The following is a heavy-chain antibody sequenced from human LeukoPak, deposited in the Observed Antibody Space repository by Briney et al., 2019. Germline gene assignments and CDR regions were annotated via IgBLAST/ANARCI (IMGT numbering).Heavy chain of an antibody. CDR1: RFTFSNYW. J-gene: IGHJ4*02. D-gene: IGHD3-9*01. CDR2: IKEDGTDK. CDR3: AKGLVTLI. Sequence: GGSLRLSCAASRFTFSNYWMGWVRQAPGKGLEWVANIKEDGTDKYHVDSVKGRFTISRDNAKNSLYLQMNSLRAEDTAVYYCAKGLVTLIWGQGTLVTVSS. V-gene: IGHV3-7*01.